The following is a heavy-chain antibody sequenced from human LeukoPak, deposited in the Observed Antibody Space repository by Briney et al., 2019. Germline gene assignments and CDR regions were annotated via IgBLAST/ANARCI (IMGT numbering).Heavy chain of an antibody. Sequence: GFLRLSCAASGFTFSSYSMNWVRQAPGKGLEWVSSISSSSSYIYYADSVKGRFTISRDNAKNSLYLQMNSLRAEDTAVYYCARGMVRGVIKALADYWGQGTLVTVSS. D-gene: IGHD3-10*01. CDR3: ARGMVRGVIKALADY. CDR2: ISSSSSYI. V-gene: IGHV3-21*01. CDR1: GFTFSSYS. J-gene: IGHJ4*02.